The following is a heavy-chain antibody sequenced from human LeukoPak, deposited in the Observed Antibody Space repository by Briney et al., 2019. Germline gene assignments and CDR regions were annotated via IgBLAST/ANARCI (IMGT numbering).Heavy chain of an antibody. CDR3: ARDYDSSGYYDAFDI. CDR2: ISSGSSTF. V-gene: IGHV3-48*01. Sequence: GGSLRLSCAASGFTFSSYAMNWVRQAPGKGLEWISYISSGSSTFYYADSVKGRFTISRDNAKNSLYLQMNSLRAEDTALYYCARDYDSSGYYDAFDIWGQGTMVTVSS. CDR1: GFTFSSYA. J-gene: IGHJ3*02. D-gene: IGHD3-22*01.